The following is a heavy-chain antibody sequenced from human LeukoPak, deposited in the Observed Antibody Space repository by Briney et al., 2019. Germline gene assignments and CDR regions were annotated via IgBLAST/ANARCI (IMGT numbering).Heavy chain of an antibody. CDR3: ARREGSGLYYFDY. CDR2: IFYSGTT. J-gene: IGHJ4*02. D-gene: IGHD6-19*01. CDR1: GGSISSNSYY. Sequence: SETLSLTCTVSGGSISSNSYYWGWIRQPPGKGLEWIGSIFYSGTTYHNPSPKSRVTISVDTSKNRFSLKLTSVTAADTAVYYCARREGSGLYYFDYWGQGTLVTVSS. V-gene: IGHV4-39*01.